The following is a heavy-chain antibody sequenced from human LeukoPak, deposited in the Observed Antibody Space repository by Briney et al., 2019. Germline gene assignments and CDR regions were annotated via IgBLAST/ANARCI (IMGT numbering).Heavy chain of an antibody. J-gene: IGHJ4*02. D-gene: IGHD1-26*01. CDR3: AKDRDLVGATVDY. CDR2: ISGSGGST. V-gene: IGHV3-23*01. Sequence: GSLSLSFAASGFTFSSYAMSWVRPAPGKGLAWVSAISGSGGSTYYADSVKGRFTISRDNSKNTLYLQMNSLRAEDTAVYYCAKDRDLVGATVDYWGQGTLVTVSS. CDR1: GFTFSSYA.